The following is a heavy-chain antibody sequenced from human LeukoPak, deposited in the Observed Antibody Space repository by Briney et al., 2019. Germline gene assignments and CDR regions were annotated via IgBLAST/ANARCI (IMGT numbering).Heavy chain of an antibody. Sequence: SGPTLVNPTQALTRTFTFSGFSLITSGVAVGWIRQPPVKALEWLALIYWDDDKRYIPSQKSRLTITQDTSKNQVVLKMTNMDPVDTATYYCAHSEDTAMVHDAFDIWGQGTMVTVSS. V-gene: IGHV2-5*02. CDR1: GFSLITSGVA. D-gene: IGHD5-18*01. CDR2: IYWDDDK. J-gene: IGHJ3*02. CDR3: AHSEDTAMVHDAFDI.